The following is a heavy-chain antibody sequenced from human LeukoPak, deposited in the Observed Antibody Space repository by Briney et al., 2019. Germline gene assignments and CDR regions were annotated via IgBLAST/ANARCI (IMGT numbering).Heavy chain of an antibody. V-gene: IGHV3-33*08. J-gene: IGHJ4*02. D-gene: IGHD5-18*01. CDR3: ARGSGYSYGYFDY. Sequence: GGSLRLSCAASGFTFSTYWMHWVRQAPGKGLEWVAVIWYDGSNKYYADSVKGRFTISRDNSEHTLYLQMNSLRAEDTAVYYCARGSGYSYGYFDYWGQGTLVTVSS. CDR1: GFTFSTYW. CDR2: IWYDGSNK.